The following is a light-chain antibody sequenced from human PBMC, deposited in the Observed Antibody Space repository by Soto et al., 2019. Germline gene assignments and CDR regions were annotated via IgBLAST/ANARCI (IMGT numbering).Light chain of an antibody. CDR1: QDVNNW. Sequence: DIQMTQSPSSVSSSVGDSFTITCRASQDVNNWLAWYHQTPGRAPKLLIYSAYNLQSGVPSRFSGSGSGTDFTLTINNLQPEDFATYYCQQANSPITFGQGTRLEI. V-gene: IGKV1-12*01. CDR3: QQANSPIT. J-gene: IGKJ5*01. CDR2: SAY.